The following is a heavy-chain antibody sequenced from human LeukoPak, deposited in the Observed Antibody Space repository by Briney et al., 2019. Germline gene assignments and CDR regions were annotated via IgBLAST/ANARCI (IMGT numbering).Heavy chain of an antibody. CDR1: GFTFSSSA. J-gene: IGHJ4*02. CDR3: ARDWVVRGVIGY. V-gene: IGHV3-23*01. CDR2: ISNNGGYT. Sequence: GGSLRLSCAASGFTFSSSAMSWVRQAPGKGLEWVSAISNNGGYTYYADSVKGRFTISRDNSKNTLYLQMNSLRAEDTAVYYCARDWVVRGVIGYWGQGTLVTVSS. D-gene: IGHD3-10*01.